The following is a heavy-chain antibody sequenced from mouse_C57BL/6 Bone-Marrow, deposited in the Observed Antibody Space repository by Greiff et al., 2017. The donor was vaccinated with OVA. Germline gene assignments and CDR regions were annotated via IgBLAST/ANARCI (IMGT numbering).Heavy chain of an antibody. D-gene: IGHD1-1*01. CDR2: IWSGGST. V-gene: IGHV2-2*01. CDR1: GFSLTSYG. Sequence: VHLVESGPGLVQPSQSLSITCTVSGFSLTSYGVHWVRQSPGKGLEWLGVIWSGGSTDYNAAFISRLSISKDNSKSQVFFKMNSLQADDTAIYYCARRRDYSYWYFDVWGTGTTVTVSS. J-gene: IGHJ1*03. CDR3: ARRRDYSYWYFDV.